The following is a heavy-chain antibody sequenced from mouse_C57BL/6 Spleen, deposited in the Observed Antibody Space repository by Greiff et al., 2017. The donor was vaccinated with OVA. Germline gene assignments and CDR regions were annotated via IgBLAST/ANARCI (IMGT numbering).Heavy chain of an antibody. J-gene: IGHJ4*01. V-gene: IGHV1-61*01. CDR1: GYTFTSYW. CDR3: AFITTVVAPSDY. Sequence: QVQLKQPGAELVRPGSSVKLSCKASGYTFTSYWMDWVKQRPGQGLEWIGNIYPSDSETHYNQKFKDKATLTVDKSSSTAYMQLSSLTSEDSAVYYCAFITTVVAPSDYWGQGTSVTVSS. CDR2: IYPSDSET. D-gene: IGHD1-1*01.